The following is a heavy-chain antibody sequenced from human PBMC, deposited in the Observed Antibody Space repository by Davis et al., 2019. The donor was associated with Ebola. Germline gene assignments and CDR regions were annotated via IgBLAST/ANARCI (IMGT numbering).Heavy chain of an antibody. CDR1: GESISSTLYY. J-gene: IGHJ4*02. CDR3: ATPRLSAAALDY. Sequence: PGGSLRLSCRLSGESISSTLYYWAWIRQSPGKGLEWIGSIYDSGSIYYNPSLKSRATIFADTSKTQFSLTLESVTAADTAIYYCATPRLSAAALDYWGQGTLVTVSS. D-gene: IGHD6-25*01. V-gene: IGHV4-39*01. CDR2: IYDSGSI.